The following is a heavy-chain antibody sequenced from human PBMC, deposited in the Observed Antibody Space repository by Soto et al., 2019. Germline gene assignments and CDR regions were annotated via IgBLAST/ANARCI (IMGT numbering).Heavy chain of an antibody. D-gene: IGHD2-2*01. Sequence: SVKVSCKASGGTFSSYTISWVRQAPRQGLEWMGRIIPILGIANYAQKFQGRVTITADKSTSTAYMELSSLRSEDTAVYYCARDRDVVVPAAIGGGYYYYYMDVSGKATTVTVSS. V-gene: IGHV1-69*04. CDR3: ARDRDVVVPAAIGGGYYYYYMDV. CDR2: IIPILGIA. J-gene: IGHJ6*03. CDR1: GGTFSSYT.